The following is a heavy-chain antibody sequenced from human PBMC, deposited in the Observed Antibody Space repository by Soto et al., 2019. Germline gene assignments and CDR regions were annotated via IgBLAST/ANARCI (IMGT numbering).Heavy chain of an antibody. Sequence: SETLSLTCSVSGASTVSHYHWTWIRQPPGKGLEWMGYIFNSGTTFYNPSLTSRLSISMDTSGNHFSLELRSVTAADTAVYYCALALGPTTGLDYWGQGTLVTVSS. D-gene: IGHD1-26*01. CDR1: GASTVSHYH. CDR3: ALALGPTTGLDY. CDR2: IFNSGTT. J-gene: IGHJ4*02. V-gene: IGHV4-31*02.